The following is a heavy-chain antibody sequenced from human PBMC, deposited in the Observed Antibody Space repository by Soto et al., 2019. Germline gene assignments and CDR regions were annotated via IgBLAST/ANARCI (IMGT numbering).Heavy chain of an antibody. J-gene: IGHJ5*02. V-gene: IGHV1-8*01. CDR3: XXGRIIVAGGFDP. CDR1: GYTFTSYD. D-gene: IGHD6-19*01. CDR2: MNPSTGNT. Sequence: QVQLVQSGAEVKKPGASVKVSCKASGYTFTSYDIIWVRQATGQGLEWMGWMNPSTGNTDSAEKFQGRLTMTRNTXXXXXXXXXXXXXXXXXAVYYCXXGRIIVAGGFDPWGQGTLVTVSS.